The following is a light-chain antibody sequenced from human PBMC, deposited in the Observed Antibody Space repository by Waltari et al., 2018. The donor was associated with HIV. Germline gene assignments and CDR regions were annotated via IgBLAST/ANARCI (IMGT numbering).Light chain of an antibody. CDR1: TGAVTSGHY. V-gene: IGLV7-46*01. CDR3: LLSYSGGRRV. Sequence: QAVVTQEPSLTVSPGGTVTPTCVSSTGAVTSGHYPYWFQQKPGQAPRTLIYDTRKKHSWTPARFSGSLLGDKAALTLSGAQPEDEAEYSCLLSYSGGRRVFGGGTKLTVL. CDR2: DTR. J-gene: IGLJ3*02.